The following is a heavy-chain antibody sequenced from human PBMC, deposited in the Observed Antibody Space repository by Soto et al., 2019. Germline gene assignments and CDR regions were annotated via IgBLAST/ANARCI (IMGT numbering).Heavy chain of an antibody. D-gene: IGHD2-15*01. CDR2: IYWDDDK. Sequence: QITLKESGPTLVKPTQPLTLTCTFSGFSLSTGGVAVGWIRQPPGEALEWLALIYWDDDKRYSPSLKSRLTITKDTSKPPGVLTLINVDPVDTATYLSTRGGVVVAATGEYFQHWGQGTMLTVSS. J-gene: IGHJ1*01. V-gene: IGHV2-5*02. CDR3: TRGGVVVAATGEYFQH. CDR1: GFSLSTGGVA.